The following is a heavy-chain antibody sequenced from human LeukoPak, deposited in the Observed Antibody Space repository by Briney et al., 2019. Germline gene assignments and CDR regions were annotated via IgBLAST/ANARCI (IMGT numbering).Heavy chain of an antibody. Sequence: GGSLRLSCAASGFTFSSYSMNWVRQAPGKGLEWVSSISSSSSYIYYADSVKGRFTISRDNAENTLYLQMNSLRAEDTAVYYCARDQYYYGSSGYYAFDIWGQGTMVTVSS. D-gene: IGHD3-22*01. J-gene: IGHJ3*02. CDR1: GFTFSSYS. CDR3: ARDQYYYGSSGYYAFDI. V-gene: IGHV3-21*01. CDR2: ISSSSSYI.